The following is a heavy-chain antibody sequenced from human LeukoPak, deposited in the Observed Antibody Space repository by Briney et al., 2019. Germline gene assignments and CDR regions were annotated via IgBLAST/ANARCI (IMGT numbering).Heavy chain of an antibody. V-gene: IGHV1-24*01. CDR1: GYTLTELS. J-gene: IGHJ4*02. CDR2: FDPEGGKT. CDR3: ATCRDGYNCDLVY. D-gene: IGHD5-24*01. Sequence: ASVKVSCKVSGYTLTELSMHWVRQAPGKGLEWMGGFDPEGGKTIFTEEFQGRVTMTKDTSTDTACMELSSLRSEDTAIYYCATCRDGYNCDLVYWGQGTLVTVSS.